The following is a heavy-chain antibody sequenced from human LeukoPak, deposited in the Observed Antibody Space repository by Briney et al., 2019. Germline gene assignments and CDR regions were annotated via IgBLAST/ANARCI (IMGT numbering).Heavy chain of an antibody. CDR3: ARDEIVVVPTAIQYYYYYYMDV. CDR1: GFTFSSYS. J-gene: IGHJ6*03. D-gene: IGHD2-2*01. CDR2: ISSSSSTI. V-gene: IGHV3-48*04. Sequence: GGSLRLSCAASGFTFSSYSMNWVRQAPGKGLEWVSYISSSSSTIYYADSVKGRFTISRDNAKNSLYLQMNSLRAKDTAVYYCARDEIVVVPTAIQYYYYYYMDVWGKGTTVTVSS.